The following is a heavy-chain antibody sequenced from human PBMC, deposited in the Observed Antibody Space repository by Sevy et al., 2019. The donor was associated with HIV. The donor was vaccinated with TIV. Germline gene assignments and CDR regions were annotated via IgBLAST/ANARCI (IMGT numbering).Heavy chain of an antibody. CDR3: ARDRQQLGYYYYYMDV. D-gene: IGHD6-13*01. V-gene: IGHV3-21*01. CDR2: ISSSSSYI. CDR1: GFTFSGYS. J-gene: IGHJ6*03. Sequence: GGSLRLSCAASGFTFSGYSMNWVRQAPGKGLEWVSSISSSSSYIYYADSVKGRFTISRDNAKNSLYLQMNSLRAEDTAVYYCARDRQQLGYYYYYMDVWGKGTTVTVSS.